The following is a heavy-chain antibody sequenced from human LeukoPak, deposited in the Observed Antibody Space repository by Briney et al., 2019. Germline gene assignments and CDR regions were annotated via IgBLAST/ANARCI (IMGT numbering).Heavy chain of an antibody. V-gene: IGHV3-64D*06. CDR1: GFTFSSYA. CDR2: ISSNGGST. J-gene: IGHJ4*02. Sequence: GGSLRHSCSASGFTFSSYAMHWVRQAPGKGLEYVSAISSNGGSTYYADSVKGRFTISRDNSKNTLYLQMSSLRAEDTAVYYCVKDLAAVAVTTDYWGQGTLVTVSS. D-gene: IGHD6-19*01. CDR3: VKDLAAVAVTTDY.